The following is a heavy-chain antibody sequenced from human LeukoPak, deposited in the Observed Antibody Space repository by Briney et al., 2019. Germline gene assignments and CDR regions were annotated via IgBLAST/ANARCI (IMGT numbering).Heavy chain of an antibody. CDR3: ARGGDYTSSWYGSRSPQPDY. V-gene: IGHV4-59*01. J-gene: IGHJ4*02. D-gene: IGHD6-13*01. CDR2: IYDSGST. Sequence: PSETLSLTCTVSGGSISSYYWSWIRQPPGKGLEWIGYIYDSGSTNYNPSLKSRVTISVDTSKNQFSLGLSSVTAADTPVYYCARGGDYTSSWYGSRSPQPDYWGQGTLVTVSS. CDR1: GGSISSYY.